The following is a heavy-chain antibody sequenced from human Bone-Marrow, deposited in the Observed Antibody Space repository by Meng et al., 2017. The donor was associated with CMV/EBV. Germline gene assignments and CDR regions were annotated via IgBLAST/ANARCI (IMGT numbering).Heavy chain of an antibody. CDR2: ISAYNGNT. CDR3: ARVRYSSSWYPFDY. CDR1: GYTFTSYG. V-gene: IGHV1-18*01. Sequence: ASVKVSCKASGYTFTSYGISWVRQAPGQGLEWMGWISAYNGNTNYAQKLQGRVTMTTDTSTSTAYMELRSLRSDDTAVYYCARVRYSSSWYPFDYWGQGTLVIVSS. J-gene: IGHJ4*02. D-gene: IGHD6-13*01.